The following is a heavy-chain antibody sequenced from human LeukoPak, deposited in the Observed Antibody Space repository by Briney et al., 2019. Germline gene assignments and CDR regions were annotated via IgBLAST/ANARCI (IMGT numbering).Heavy chain of an antibody. J-gene: IGHJ4*02. V-gene: IGHV5-51*01. CDR1: GYSFTSYW. Sequence: RGESLKISCQASGYSFTSYWIGWVRQMPGKGLEWMGIIYPGDFDTRYSPSFQGQVSISADKSISTAYLQWSSLKASDTAMYYCARPRTGNTADFDYWGQGTLVTVSS. D-gene: IGHD5-18*01. CDR2: IYPGDFDT. CDR3: ARPRTGNTADFDY.